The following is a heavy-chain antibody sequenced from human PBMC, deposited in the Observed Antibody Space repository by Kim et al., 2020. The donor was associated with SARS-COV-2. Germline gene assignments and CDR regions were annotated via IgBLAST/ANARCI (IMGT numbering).Heavy chain of an antibody. V-gene: IGHV4-39*01. CDR3: ARRYCSGGSCHFDY. CDR2: IYYSGST. J-gene: IGHJ4*02. Sequence: SETLSLTCTVSGGSISSSSYYWGWIRQPPGKGLEWIGSIYYSGSTYYNPSLKSRVTISVDTSKNQFSLKLSSVTAADTAVYYCARRYCSGGSCHFDYWGQGTLVTVSS. CDR1: GGSISSSSYY. D-gene: IGHD2-15*01.